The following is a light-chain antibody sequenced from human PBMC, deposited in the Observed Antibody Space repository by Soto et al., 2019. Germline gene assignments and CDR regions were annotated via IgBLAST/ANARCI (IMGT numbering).Light chain of an antibody. J-gene: IGKJ2*01. V-gene: IGKV1-39*01. Sequence: DIQMTQSPSSLSASVGDRVIITCRASKSISTYLHRYELKPGKAPKLLIHAASSLQSGVPSRFSGSGSASGTDFTLTISSLQPEDFVTYYCQQTYITPTYSFGQGTKLEIK. CDR3: QQTYITPTYS. CDR1: KSISTY. CDR2: AAS.